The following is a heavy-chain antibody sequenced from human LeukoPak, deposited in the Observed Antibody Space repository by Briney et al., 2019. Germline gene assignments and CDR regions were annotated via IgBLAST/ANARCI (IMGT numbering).Heavy chain of an antibody. V-gene: IGHV4-30-4*08. CDR3: AGGTMVRGEPDY. CDR1: GGSISSGDYY. Sequence: PSQTLSLTCTVSGGSISSGDYYWRWIRQPPGKGLEWIGYIYYSGSTYYNPSLKSRVTISVDTSKNQFSLKLSSVTAADTAVYYCAGGTMVRGEPDYWGQGTLVTVSS. CDR2: IYYSGST. D-gene: IGHD3-10*01. J-gene: IGHJ4*02.